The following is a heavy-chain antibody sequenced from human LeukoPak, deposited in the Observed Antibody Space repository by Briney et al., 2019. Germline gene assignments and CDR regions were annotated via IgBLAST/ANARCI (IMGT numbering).Heavy chain of an antibody. D-gene: IGHD1-26*01. CDR1: GFTFSSYE. CDR2: ISGSSSTI. V-gene: IGHV3-48*01. CDR3: ARLNVGEFDVFDI. J-gene: IGHJ3*02. Sequence: GGSLRLSCAASGFTFSSYEMNWVRQAPGKGLEWISYISGSSSTIYYADSVKGRFTISRDNAKNSLYLQMNSLRAEDTALYYCARLNVGEFDVFDIWGQGTMVTVSS.